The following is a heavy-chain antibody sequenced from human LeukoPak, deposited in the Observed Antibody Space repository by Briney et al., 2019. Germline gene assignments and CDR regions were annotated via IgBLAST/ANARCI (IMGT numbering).Heavy chain of an antibody. D-gene: IGHD6-19*01. Sequence: ASVKVSCKASGYTFTGYYLHWVRQAPGQALEWMGWINLNTGATIYAQKFQDRVTMSRDTSISTAYMDLSRLRSDDTAVYYCARDRVGSGWPRPFYFEFWGQGTLVAVSS. CDR3: ARDRVGSGWPRPFYFEF. CDR2: INLNTGAT. CDR1: GYTFTGYY. V-gene: IGHV1-2*02. J-gene: IGHJ4*02.